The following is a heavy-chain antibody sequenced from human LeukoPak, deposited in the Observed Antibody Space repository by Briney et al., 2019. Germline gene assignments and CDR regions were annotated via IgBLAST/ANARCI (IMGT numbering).Heavy chain of an antibody. V-gene: IGHV3-43*02. D-gene: IGHD2-15*01. J-gene: IGHJ5*02. Sequence: GGSLRLSCAASGFTFDDYAMHWVRQAPGKGLECVSLISGDGGSTYYADSVKGRFTISRDNSKNSLYLQMNSLRTEDTALYYCAKAGYCSGGSCYNWFDPWGQGTLVTVSS. CDR3: AKAGYCSGGSCYNWFDP. CDR2: ISGDGGST. CDR1: GFTFDDYA.